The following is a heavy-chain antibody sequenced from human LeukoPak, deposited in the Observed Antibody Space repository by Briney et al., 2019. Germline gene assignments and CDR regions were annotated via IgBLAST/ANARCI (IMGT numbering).Heavy chain of an antibody. V-gene: IGHV4-59*01. CDR1: GASISGYY. J-gene: IGHJ3*02. CDR2: MSYSGST. D-gene: IGHD3-22*01. Sequence: SETLSLTCTVSGASISGYYWNRIRQPPGKGLEWIGYMSYSGSTNYNPSLRSRVTISLDTSKNHFSLKLSSVTAADTAVYYCARDPMIVGREAFDIWGQGTMVIVSS. CDR3: ARDPMIVGREAFDI.